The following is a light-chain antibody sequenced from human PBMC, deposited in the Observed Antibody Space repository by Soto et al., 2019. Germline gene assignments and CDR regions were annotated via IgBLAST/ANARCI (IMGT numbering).Light chain of an antibody. Sequence: DVVMTQSPLSLPVTLGQPASISCRSSQSLVYSDGNTYLNWFQQRPGQSPRRLIYKVSNRDSGVPDRFSGRGSGTDFTLKISRVEAEDVGVSYCMQGTHWPRTFGQGTKVEIK. J-gene: IGKJ1*01. CDR1: QSLVYSDGNTY. CDR3: MQGTHWPRT. V-gene: IGKV2-30*01. CDR2: KVS.